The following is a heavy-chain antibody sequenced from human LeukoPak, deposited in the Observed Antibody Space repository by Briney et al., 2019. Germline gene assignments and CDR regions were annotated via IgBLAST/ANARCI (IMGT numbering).Heavy chain of an antibody. J-gene: IGHJ4*02. CDR2: ISYDGTNK. Sequence: QPGRSLRLSCAASGFTFSGYAMHWVRQAPGKGLEWVTVISYDGTNKYYADSVKGRFTISRDNSKSTLYVQMDSLRPEDTAVYYCVRTAGDDSSGYYFDYWGQGTLVTVSS. V-gene: IGHV3-30-3*01. CDR1: GFTFSGYA. D-gene: IGHD3-22*01. CDR3: VRTAGDDSSGYYFDY.